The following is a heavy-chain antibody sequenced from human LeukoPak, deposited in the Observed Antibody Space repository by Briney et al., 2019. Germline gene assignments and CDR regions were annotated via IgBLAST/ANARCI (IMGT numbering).Heavy chain of an antibody. D-gene: IGHD3-10*01. Sequence: GSLRLFRSGSGYSVRFYWKHRVRPGPGKGPVWVSRINEDGSSTSYAESVRGRFTISRDNAKNTLYLQMNSLRAEDAAVYYCTRDTFGARDSWGQGTLVTVSS. CDR1: GYSVRFYW. V-gene: IGHV3-74*01. CDR3: TRDTFGARDS. CDR2: INEDGSST. J-gene: IGHJ4*02.